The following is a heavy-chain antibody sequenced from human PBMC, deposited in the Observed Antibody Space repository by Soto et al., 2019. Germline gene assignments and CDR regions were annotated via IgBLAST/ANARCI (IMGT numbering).Heavy chain of an antibody. CDR3: AICGTAGGTANERYYYYYGMDV. Sequence: SETLSLTCAGYGGSFSGYYWTWIRQPPGKGLEWIGEIKHRGSTNYTPSLKSRVTISVDTSKNQFSLKLSSVTAADTAVYYCAICGTAGGTANERYYYYYGMDVWGQGTTVTVSS. CDR1: GGSFSGYY. D-gene: IGHD6-13*01. V-gene: IGHV4-34*01. CDR2: IKHRGST. J-gene: IGHJ6*02.